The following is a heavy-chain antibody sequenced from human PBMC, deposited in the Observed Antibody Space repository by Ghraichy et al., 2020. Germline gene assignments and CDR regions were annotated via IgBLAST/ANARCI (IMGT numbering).Heavy chain of an antibody. Sequence: SQTLSLTCTVSGGSISSYYWSWIRQPPGKGLEWIGYIYYSGSTNYNPSLKSRVTISVDTSKNQFSLKLSSVTAADTAVYYCARGGNWNAEGFDPWGQGTLVTVSS. J-gene: IGHJ5*02. CDR2: IYYSGST. CDR1: GGSISSYY. V-gene: IGHV4-59*01. CDR3: ARGGNWNAEGFDP. D-gene: IGHD1-20*01.